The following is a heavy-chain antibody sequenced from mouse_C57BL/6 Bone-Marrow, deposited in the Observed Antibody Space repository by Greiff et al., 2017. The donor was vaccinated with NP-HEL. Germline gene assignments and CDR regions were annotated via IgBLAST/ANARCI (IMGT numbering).Heavy chain of an antibody. J-gene: IGHJ2*01. CDR2: TWWDDDK. D-gene: IGHD2-3*01. Sequence: QVTLKVSGPGILQPSQTLSLTCSFSGFSLSTFGMGVGWIRQPSGKGLEWLAHTWWDDDKYYNPALKRGLTIAKDTSKTQVFLQIANLATADTATYYCARIGVTTHFAYWGQGTPLTVSS. CDR3: ARIGVTTHFAY. CDR1: GFSLSTFGMG. V-gene: IGHV8-8*01.